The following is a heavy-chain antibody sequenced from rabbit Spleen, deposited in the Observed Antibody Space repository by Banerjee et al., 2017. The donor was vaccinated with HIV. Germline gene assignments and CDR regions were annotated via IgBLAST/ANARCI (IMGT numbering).Heavy chain of an antibody. J-gene: IGHJ6*01. CDR3: ARDTASSFSSYGMDL. D-gene: IGHD8-1*01. Sequence: QSLEESGGDLVKPGASLTLTCTASGFSFSSYWMCWVRQAPGKGLEWIGCIYPDYGSTDYASWAKGRFTISKTSSTTVTLQMTRLTAADTATYFCARDTASSFSSYGMDLWGPGTLVTVS. V-gene: IGHV1S40*01. CDR2: IYPDYGST. CDR1: GFSFSSYW.